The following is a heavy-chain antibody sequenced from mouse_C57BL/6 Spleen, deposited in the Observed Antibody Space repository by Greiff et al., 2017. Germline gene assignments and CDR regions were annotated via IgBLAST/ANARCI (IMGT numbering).Heavy chain of an antibody. CDR1: GYAFSSSW. CDR3: ARFGDGDYFDY. J-gene: IGHJ2*01. V-gene: IGHV1-82*01. CDR2: IYPGDGDT. D-gene: IGHD3-1*01. Sequence: QVQLQQSGPELVKPGASVKISCKASGYAFSSSWMNWVKQRPGKGLEWIGRIYPGDGDTNSNGKFKGKATLTADKSSSTAYMQLRSLTSEDSAVYFCARFGDGDYFDYWGQGTTLTVSS.